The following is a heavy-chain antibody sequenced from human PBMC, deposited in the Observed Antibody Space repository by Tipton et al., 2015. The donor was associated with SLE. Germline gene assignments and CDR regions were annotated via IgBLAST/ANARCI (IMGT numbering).Heavy chain of an antibody. CDR2: IYTSGAT. V-gene: IGHV4-4*07. Sequence: TLSLTCNVSGVSISSSYWGWIRQPAGQGLEWIGRIYTSGATDDNPSLKSRVTMSVDMSKNQIFLKMTSVTAADSAVYFCARADSSGYYWGFDSWGQGTLVTVSS. D-gene: IGHD3-22*01. CDR3: ARADSSGYYWGFDS. CDR1: GVSISSSY. J-gene: IGHJ4*02.